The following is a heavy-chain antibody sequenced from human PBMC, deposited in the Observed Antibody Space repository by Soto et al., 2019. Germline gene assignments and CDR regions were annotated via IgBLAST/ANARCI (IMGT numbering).Heavy chain of an antibody. CDR3: ARDRGPHSYADY. Sequence: QVQLQESGPGLVKPSETLSLTCTVSGGTVNTYYWSWIRQPPGKGLEWIGYIYYSGSTNYNPSLTRRVSMSVDTSKNRFSLYLRSVTSADTAVYYCARDRGPHSYADYWGQGTLVTVSS. CDR2: IYYSGST. V-gene: IGHV4-59*02. J-gene: IGHJ4*02. D-gene: IGHD3-16*01. CDR1: GGTVNTYY.